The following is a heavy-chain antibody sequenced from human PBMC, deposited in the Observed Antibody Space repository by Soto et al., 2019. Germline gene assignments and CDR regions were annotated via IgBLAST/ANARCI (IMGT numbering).Heavy chain of an antibody. J-gene: IGHJ4*02. D-gene: IGHD6-19*01. CDR3: AKLAGYSSGWSIFDQ. CDR2: ISSSGGST. Sequence: EVQLLESGGGLVQPGGLLRLSCAASGFTFSSYAMSWVRQAPGKGLEWVSTISSSGGSTYHADSVKGRFTISRDNSKNTLGLQVNSLRAEDTAIYYCAKLAGYSSGWSIFDQWGQGTLITVSS. CDR1: GFTFSSYA. V-gene: IGHV3-23*01.